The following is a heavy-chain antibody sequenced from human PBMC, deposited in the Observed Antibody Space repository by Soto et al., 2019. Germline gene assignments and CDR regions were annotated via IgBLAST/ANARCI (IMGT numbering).Heavy chain of an antibody. D-gene: IGHD2-2*01. V-gene: IGHV3-23*01. CDR1: GFTFSTYA. Sequence: EAQLLESGGGLVQTGGSLRLSCAASGFTFSTYAMSWVRQAPGKGLDWVSIISSSGDSTKYADSVKGRSTITRDNSKNTLYLQMTNLRAADTAIYYCAKNGYCSGTNCYAPFKPWGQGTLVTVSS. CDR2: ISSSGDST. J-gene: IGHJ5*02. CDR3: AKNGYCSGTNCYAPFKP.